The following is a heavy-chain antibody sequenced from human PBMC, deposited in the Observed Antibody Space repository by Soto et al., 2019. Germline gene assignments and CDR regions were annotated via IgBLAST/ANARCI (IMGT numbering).Heavy chain of an antibody. V-gene: IGHV5-51*01. CDR2: IYPGDSDT. J-gene: IGHJ4*02. CDR1: GYSFTSYC. D-gene: IGHD3-22*01. CDR3: ARAPYDRSPPRDY. Sequence: GESLKISCKGSGYSFTSYCIGWVRQMPGKGLEWMGIIYPGDSDTRYSPSFQGQVTISADKSISTAYLQWSSLKASDTAMYYCARAPYDRSPPRDYWGQGTLVTVSS.